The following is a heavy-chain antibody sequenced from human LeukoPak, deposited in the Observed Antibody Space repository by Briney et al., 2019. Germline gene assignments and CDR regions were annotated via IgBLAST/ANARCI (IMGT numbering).Heavy chain of an antibody. CDR1: GFTFSDYY. CDR2: IRYDGSNK. J-gene: IGHJ4*02. CDR3: ANDIVVVPAAKTLFHY. V-gene: IGHV3-30*02. D-gene: IGHD2-2*01. Sequence: GGSLRLSCAASGFTFSDYYMSWIRQAPGKGLEWVAFIRYDGSNKYYADSVKGRFTISRDNSKNTLYLQMNSLRAEDTAVYYCANDIVVVPAAKTLFHYWGQGTLVTVSS.